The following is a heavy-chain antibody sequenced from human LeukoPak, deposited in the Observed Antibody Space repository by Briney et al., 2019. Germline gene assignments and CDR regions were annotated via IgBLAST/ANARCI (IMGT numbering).Heavy chain of an antibody. Sequence: GGSLRLSCDASGFTFSSYAMTWVRQAPGKGLECVSSISGSGSYTYYADSVKGRFTISRDNSKNTVYLQMNSLGVEDTAVYYCAKLPHSASGSCWDYWGQGTLVTVSS. D-gene: IGHD3-10*01. CDR2: ISGSGSYT. J-gene: IGHJ4*02. V-gene: IGHV3-23*01. CDR3: AKLPHSASGSCWDY. CDR1: GFTFSSYA.